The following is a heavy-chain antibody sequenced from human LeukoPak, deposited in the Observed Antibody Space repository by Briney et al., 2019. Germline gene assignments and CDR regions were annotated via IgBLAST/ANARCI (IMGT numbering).Heavy chain of an antibody. Sequence: PGGSLRLSCASSGFSFSSYAMIWVRQAPGKGLEWVSGIGGSGVSTYYADSVKGRFTISRDNPKNTLYLQMNSLRAEDTAIYYCAKDFNQYGDDWGQGTLVTVSS. CDR1: GFSFSSYA. D-gene: IGHD4-17*01. CDR2: IGGSGVST. V-gene: IGHV3-23*01. CDR3: AKDFNQYGDD. J-gene: IGHJ4*02.